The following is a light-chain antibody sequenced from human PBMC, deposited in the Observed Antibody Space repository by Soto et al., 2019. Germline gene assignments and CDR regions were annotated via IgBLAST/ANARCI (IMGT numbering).Light chain of an antibody. CDR3: CSYAGSYLWV. V-gene: IGLV2-11*01. CDR2: DVS. Sequence: QSVLTQPRSVSGSPGQSVTISCTGTSSDVGGYNYVSWYQQHPGKAPKLMIYDVSKRPSGVPDRFSGSKSGNTASLTISGLQAEDEADYYCCSYAGSYLWVFGGGTKVTVL. J-gene: IGLJ3*02. CDR1: SSDVGGYNY.